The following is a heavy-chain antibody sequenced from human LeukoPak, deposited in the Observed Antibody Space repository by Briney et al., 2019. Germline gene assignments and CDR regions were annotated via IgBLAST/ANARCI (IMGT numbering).Heavy chain of an antibody. CDR2: IWYDGSNK. Sequence: GGSLRLSCAASGFTFSSYGMHWVRQAPGKGLEWVAVIWYDGSNKYYADSVKGRFTISRDNSKNTLYLQMNSLRAEDTAVYYCARDLAARSTNWFDPWGQGNLVTVSS. CDR3: ARDLAARSTNWFDP. V-gene: IGHV3-33*01. J-gene: IGHJ5*02. CDR1: GFTFSSYG. D-gene: IGHD6-6*01.